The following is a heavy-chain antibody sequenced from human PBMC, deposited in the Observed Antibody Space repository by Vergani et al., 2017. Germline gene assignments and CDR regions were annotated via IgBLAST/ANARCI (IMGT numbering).Heavy chain of an antibody. J-gene: IGHJ4*02. Sequence: QVRLQESGPGLVKPSETLSLTCAVSGFSIDNGYYWDWIRQPPGKGLEWIGSIYRTGRTHFNPSLKSRVTISVDTSNNHFSLRLNSLTAADTAVYYCARRSGIVYDIFSGTQYCFDFWGQGTLVTVSS. D-gene: IGHD3-9*01. CDR3: ARRSGIVYDIFSGTQYCFDF. CDR1: GFSIDNGYY. V-gene: IGHV4-38-2*01. CDR2: IYRTGRT.